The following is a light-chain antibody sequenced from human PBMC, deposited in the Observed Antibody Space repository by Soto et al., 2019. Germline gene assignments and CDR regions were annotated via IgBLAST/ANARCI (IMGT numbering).Light chain of an antibody. CDR3: QQYESSVT. J-gene: IGKJ1*01. Sequence: EIVLTQSPGSLSLSPGEGATLSCRASQSVSSSFFAWYQQKPGQAPSLLIYGASRRATGVPDRFSGSGSGTDFTLNTSRLEPEDFAVYYCQQYESSVTFGQGTKVEIK. CDR1: QSVSSSF. V-gene: IGKV3-20*01. CDR2: GAS.